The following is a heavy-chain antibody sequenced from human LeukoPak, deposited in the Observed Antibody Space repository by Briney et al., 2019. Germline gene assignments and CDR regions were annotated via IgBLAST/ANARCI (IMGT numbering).Heavy chain of an antibody. CDR1: GGSISSGSYS. D-gene: IGHD3-10*02. V-gene: IGHV4-30-2*01. CDR3: ARGFFVRENPGSWFDP. J-gene: IGHJ5*02. Sequence: SETLSLTCAVSGGSISSGSYSRNWIRQPPGKGLEWIGYIYHTGNTFYNPSLKSRVTISVARSKNQFPLRLTSVTAADTAVYYCARGFFVRENPGSWFDPWGQGTLVTVSP. CDR2: IYHTGNT.